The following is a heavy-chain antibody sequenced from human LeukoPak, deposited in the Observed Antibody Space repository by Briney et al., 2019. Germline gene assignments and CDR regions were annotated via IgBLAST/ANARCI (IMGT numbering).Heavy chain of an antibody. CDR3: ARGLMGELLSRYYYYMDV. D-gene: IGHD1-26*01. Sequence: SETLSLTCAVYGGSFSGYYWSWIRQPPGKGLEWIGEINHSGSTNYNPSLKSRVTISVDTSKNQFSLKLSSVTAADTAVYYCARGLMGELLSRYYYYMDVWGKGTTVTVSS. CDR1: GGSFSGYY. V-gene: IGHV4-34*01. J-gene: IGHJ6*03. CDR2: INHSGST.